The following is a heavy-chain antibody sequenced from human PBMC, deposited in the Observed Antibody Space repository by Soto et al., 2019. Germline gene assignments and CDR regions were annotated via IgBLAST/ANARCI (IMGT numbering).Heavy chain of an antibody. D-gene: IGHD2-2*01. Sequence: GGSLRLSCAASGFTVSSNYMSWVSQAPGKGLEWVSVIYSGGSTYYADSVKGRFTISRDNSKNTLYLQMNSLRAEDTAVYYCARGPYIVLVPAAENLKKNGFAYYYYYGMDVWGQGTTVTVSS. J-gene: IGHJ6*02. CDR3: ARGPYIVLVPAAENLKKNGFAYYYYYGMDV. V-gene: IGHV3-53*01. CDR2: IYSGGST. CDR1: GFTVSSNY.